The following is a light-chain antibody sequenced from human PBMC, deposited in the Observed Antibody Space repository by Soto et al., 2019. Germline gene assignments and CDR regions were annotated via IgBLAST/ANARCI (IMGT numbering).Light chain of an antibody. J-gene: IGLJ3*02. CDR1: SSNIGSNP. CDR3: AAWDDSLNGRV. CDR2: SND. Sequence: QSVRPQAPSASGTPGQRVSISCSGRSSNIGSNPVTWYQQVPGTAPKLLIYSNDQRPSGVPDRFSGSKSGTSASLASAGLRSEDDADYYCAAWDDSLNGRVFGGGTKLTVL. V-gene: IGLV1-44*01.